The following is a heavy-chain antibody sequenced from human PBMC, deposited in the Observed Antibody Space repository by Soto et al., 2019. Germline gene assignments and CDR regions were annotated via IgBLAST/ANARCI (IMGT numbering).Heavy chain of an antibody. Sequence: GGSLRLSCAASGFKFSNYAMSWVRQAPGKGLEWVSLISATGGGTYYADSVKGRFTISRDNSHNTLYLQVHSLTAEDTAVYYLANDGRAGGSSTFYLGFRDKRAQGT. V-gene: IGHV3-23*01. CDR3: ANDGRAGGSSTFYLGFRDK. CDR1: GFKFSNYA. J-gene: IGHJ4*02. D-gene: IGHD3-16*01. CDR2: ISATGGGT.